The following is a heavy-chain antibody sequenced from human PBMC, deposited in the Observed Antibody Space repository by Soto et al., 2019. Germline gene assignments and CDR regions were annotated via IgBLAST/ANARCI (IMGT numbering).Heavy chain of an antibody. J-gene: IGHJ5*02. CDR3: ARGQSNPIVVVPAAMSWFAP. V-gene: IGHV1-69*01. Sequence: QVQLVESGAEVKKPGSSVKVSCKASGGTFSSYAISWVRQAPGQGLEWMGGIIPIFGTANYAQKFQGRVTITAEESTSTAYMGLSSLRSEDTAVYYCARGQSNPIVVVPAAMSWFAPWGQGTLVTVSS. CDR1: GGTFSSYA. D-gene: IGHD2-2*01. CDR2: IIPIFGTA.